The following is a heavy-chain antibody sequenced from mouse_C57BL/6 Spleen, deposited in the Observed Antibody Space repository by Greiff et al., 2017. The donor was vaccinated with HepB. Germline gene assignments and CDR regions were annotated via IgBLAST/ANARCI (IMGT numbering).Heavy chain of an antibody. V-gene: IGHV10-1*01. CDR1: GFSFNTYA. Sequence: EVQGVESGGGLVQPKGSLKLSCAASGFSFNTYAMNWVHQAPGKGLEWVARIRSKSNNYATYYADSVKDRFTISRDDSESMLYLQMNNLKTEDTAMYYCVRQAFYGSSFGYYAMDYWGQGTSVTVSS. D-gene: IGHD1-1*01. CDR3: VRQAFYGSSFGYYAMDY. CDR2: IRSKSNNYAT. J-gene: IGHJ4*01.